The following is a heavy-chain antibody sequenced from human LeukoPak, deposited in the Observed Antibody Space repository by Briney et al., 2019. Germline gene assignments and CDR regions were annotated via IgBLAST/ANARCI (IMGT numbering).Heavy chain of an antibody. J-gene: IGHJ4*02. CDR2: IYSSGST. CDR1: GASIRNGNDY. Sequence: SETLSLTCTLSGASIRNGNDYWTWIRQPPGTRPEWVGHIYSSGSTSYNPSLKSRITMSVDTSRNQFSLKLTSVTAADTALYFCARRAAGLKHFDSWGQGTLVTVSS. CDR3: ARRAAGLKHFDS. D-gene: IGHD2-21*02. V-gene: IGHV4-39*01.